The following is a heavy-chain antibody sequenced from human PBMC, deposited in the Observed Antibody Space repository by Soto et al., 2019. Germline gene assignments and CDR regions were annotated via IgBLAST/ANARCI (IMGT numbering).Heavy chain of an antibody. D-gene: IGHD4-17*01. CDR3: ARDYRLTTYYGTHKYGVGV. CDR1: GISLSASGYF. V-gene: IGHV4-31*03. Sequence: PSETLSLTCSVSGISLSASGYFWSWIRQYPGKGLEWIGYISYTGSVNYNPSLKSRVTISQDTTQNQFSLRLTSVTAADTAVYHCARDYRLTTYYGTHKYGVGVWGQGTTVTVSS. J-gene: IGHJ6*01. CDR2: ISYTGSV.